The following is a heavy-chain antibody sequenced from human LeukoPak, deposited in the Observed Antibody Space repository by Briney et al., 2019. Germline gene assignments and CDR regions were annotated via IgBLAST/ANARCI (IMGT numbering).Heavy chain of an antibody. CDR1: GFTFSSYG. CDR3: AKDDEYRAGGYSSSWATAPYFDY. D-gene: IGHD6-13*01. CDR2: IRYDGSNK. J-gene: IGHJ4*02. Sequence: GGSLRLSCAASGFTFSSYGMHWVRQAPGKGLEWVAFIRYDGSNKYYADSVKGRFTISRDNSKNTLYLQMNSLRAEDTAVYYCAKDDEYRAGGYSSSWATAPYFDYWGQGTLVTVSS. V-gene: IGHV3-30*02.